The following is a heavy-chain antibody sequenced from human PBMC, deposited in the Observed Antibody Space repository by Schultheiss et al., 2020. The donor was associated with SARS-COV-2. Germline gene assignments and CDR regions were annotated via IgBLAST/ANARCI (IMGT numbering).Heavy chain of an antibody. CDR1: GFTFSSYA. V-gene: IGHV3-23*01. J-gene: IGHJ1*01. CDR2: ISGSGGST. Sequence: GGSLRLSCAASGFTFSSYAMSWVRQAPGKGLEWVSAISGSGGSTYYADSVKGRFTTSRDNSKNTLYLQMNSLRAEDTAVYYCAKDFLGYCSSTSCLFQHWGQGTLVTVSS. CDR3: AKDFLGYCSSTSCLFQH. D-gene: IGHD2-2*01.